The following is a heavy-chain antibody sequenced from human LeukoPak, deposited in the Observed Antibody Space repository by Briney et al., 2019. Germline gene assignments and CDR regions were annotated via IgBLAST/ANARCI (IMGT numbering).Heavy chain of an antibody. CDR1: GGPIISVDYY. CDR3: ARVFDDSSGYYVGY. Sequence: PSQTLSLTCTVSGGPIISVDYYWRWIGQPPGKGLGFVGYIYYGGSTYDNQSLKSRVTISVDSSKNQFSLQLSSVTAADTALYYCARVFDDSSGYYVGYWGQGTLVTVSS. D-gene: IGHD3-22*01. J-gene: IGHJ4*02. CDR2: IYYGGST. V-gene: IGHV4-30-4*08.